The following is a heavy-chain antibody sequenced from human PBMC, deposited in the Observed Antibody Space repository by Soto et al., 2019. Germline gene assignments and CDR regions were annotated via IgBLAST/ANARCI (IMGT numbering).Heavy chain of an antibody. CDR2: ISSYNGDT. D-gene: IGHD5-12*01. CDR1: GYTFTRSG. Sequence: QVQLEQSGAEVKKPGASVKVSCKASGYTFTRSGISWVRQAPGQGPEWMGWISSYNGDTNYAQTFQGRVTMTTDTSTSTAYIELRSLRSADTAVYYCAREGVAPYYYSGMDVWGQGTPVNVSS. J-gene: IGHJ6*02. V-gene: IGHV1-18*01. CDR3: AREGVAPYYYSGMDV.